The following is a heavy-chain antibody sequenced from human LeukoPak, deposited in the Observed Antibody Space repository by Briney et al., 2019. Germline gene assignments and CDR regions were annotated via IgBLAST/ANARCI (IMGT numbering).Heavy chain of an antibody. Sequence: GGSLRLSCAASGFTFSSYSMNWVRQAPGKELEWVSYISSSSSTIYYADSVKGRFTISRDNAKDSLYLQMNSLRAEDTAVYYCARDSTGGFDYWGQGTLVTVSS. CDR3: ARDSTGGFDY. J-gene: IGHJ4*02. V-gene: IGHV3-48*01. CDR1: GFTFSSYS. D-gene: IGHD2-8*02. CDR2: ISSSSSTI.